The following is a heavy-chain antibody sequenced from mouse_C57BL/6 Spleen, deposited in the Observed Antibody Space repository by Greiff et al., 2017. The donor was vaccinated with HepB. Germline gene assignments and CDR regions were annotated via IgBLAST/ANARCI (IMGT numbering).Heavy chain of an antibody. V-gene: IGHV1-22*01. CDR1: GYTFTDYN. J-gene: IGHJ1*03. D-gene: IGHD1-1*01. CDR3: AIEGYDYGSSPWYFDV. CDR2: INPNNGGT. Sequence: EVQLQQSGPELVKPGASVKMSCKASGYTFTDYNMHWVKQSHGKSLEWIGYINPNNGGTSYNQKFKGKATLTVNKSSSTAYMELRSLTSEDSAVYYCAIEGYDYGSSPWYFDVWGTGTTVTVSS.